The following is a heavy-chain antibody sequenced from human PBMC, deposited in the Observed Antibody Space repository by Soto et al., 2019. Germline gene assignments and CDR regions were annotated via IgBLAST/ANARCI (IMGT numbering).Heavy chain of an antibody. CDR1: GGSFRTYT. D-gene: IGHD2-8*01. Sequence: SVKVSCKASGGSFRTYTTSWVRQAPGQGLEWVGGIIPIFGTVNYAQKLRDRVTITADESTSTAYMELTNLRSEDTAVYYCTRDRGRTRLYYAMAVWGQGTTVTVSS. J-gene: IGHJ6*02. CDR2: IIPIFGTV. V-gene: IGHV1-69*13. CDR3: TRDRGRTRLYYAMAV.